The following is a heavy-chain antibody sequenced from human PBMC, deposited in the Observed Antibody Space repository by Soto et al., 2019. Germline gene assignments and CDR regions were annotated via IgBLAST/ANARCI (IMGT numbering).Heavy chain of an antibody. CDR3: ARGIVVVVAARAFDI. Sequence: KTSETLSLTCTVSGGSIISGGYYWIWIRQHPGKGLEWIGYIYYSGSTYYNPSLKSRVTISVDTSKNQFSLKLSSVTAADTAVYYCARGIVVVVAARAFDIWGQGTMVTVSS. CDR2: IYYSGST. V-gene: IGHV4-31*03. D-gene: IGHD2-15*01. CDR1: GGSIISGGYY. J-gene: IGHJ3*02.